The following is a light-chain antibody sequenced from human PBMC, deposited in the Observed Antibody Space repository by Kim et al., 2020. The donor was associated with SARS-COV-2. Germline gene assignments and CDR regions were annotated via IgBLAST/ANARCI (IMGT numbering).Light chain of an antibody. CDR1: KLGDKY. Sequence: SVSPGQTASITCSGDKLGDKYAPWYQQRPGQSPVLVIYQDTKRPSGIPERFSGSNSGNTATLIISGTQAMDEADYYCQAWDRSIHVFGTGTKVTVL. CDR3: QAWDRSIHV. V-gene: IGLV3-1*01. J-gene: IGLJ1*01. CDR2: QDT.